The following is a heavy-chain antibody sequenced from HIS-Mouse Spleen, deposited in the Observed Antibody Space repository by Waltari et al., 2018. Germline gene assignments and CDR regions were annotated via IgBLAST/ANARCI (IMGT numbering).Heavy chain of an antibody. J-gene: IGHJ2*01. Sequence: QVQLQESGPGLVKPSETLSLTCTVSGGSISSYYWSWIRQPPGKGLEWIGYYSGSTNYNPSRKSRVTIAVYTSKNQFALKLSSVTAADTAVYYCARASRDLLLPRYFDLWGRGTLVTVSS. CDR2: YYSGST. CDR3: ARASRDLLLPRYFDL. V-gene: IGHV4-59*01. CDR1: GGSISSYY.